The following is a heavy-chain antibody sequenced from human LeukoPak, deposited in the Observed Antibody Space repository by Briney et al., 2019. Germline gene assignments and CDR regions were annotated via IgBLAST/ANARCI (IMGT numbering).Heavy chain of an antibody. CDR1: GFTFSSYG. CDR3: ARALERQINWFDP. Sequence: GGSLRLSCAASGFTFSSYGMHWVRQAPGKGLEWVAVIWYDGSNKYYADSVKGRFTISRDNSKNTLYLQMNSLRAEDTAVYYCARALERQINWFDPWGQGTLVTVSS. J-gene: IGHJ5*02. V-gene: IGHV3-33*01. CDR2: IWYDGSNK. D-gene: IGHD5-24*01.